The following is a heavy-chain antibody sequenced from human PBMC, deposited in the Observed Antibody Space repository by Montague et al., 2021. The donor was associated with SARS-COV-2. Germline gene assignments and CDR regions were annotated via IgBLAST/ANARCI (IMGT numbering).Heavy chain of an antibody. CDR3: ALDRAGHSYFDN. J-gene: IGHJ4*02. V-gene: IGHV4-39*07. CDR2: VYYTGHT. CDR1: GGSTKTIRCY. Sequence: SETLSLTCTVYGGSTKTIRCYWACLRQSPGKGLEWKTNVYYTGHTYYTPSLAARIAISLATSTNHFSLTLSSVAADDTAIYYCALDRAGHSYFDNWGQGTPVIVSS. D-gene: IGHD3/OR15-3a*01.